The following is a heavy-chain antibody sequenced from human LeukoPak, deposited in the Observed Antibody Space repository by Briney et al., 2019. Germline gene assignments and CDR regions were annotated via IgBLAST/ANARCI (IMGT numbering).Heavy chain of an antibody. Sequence: GGSLRLSCAASGFTFSSYAMNWVRQAPGKGLEWVSGISDSGGSTYYADSVKGRFTISRDNSKNTLYLQMNSLRAEDTAIYDCAKVATTVVTFFDCWRQGRLVTV. D-gene: IGHD4-23*01. CDR3: AKVATTVVTFFDC. V-gene: IGHV3-23*01. CDR1: GFTFSSYA. J-gene: IGHJ4*02. CDR2: ISDSGGST.